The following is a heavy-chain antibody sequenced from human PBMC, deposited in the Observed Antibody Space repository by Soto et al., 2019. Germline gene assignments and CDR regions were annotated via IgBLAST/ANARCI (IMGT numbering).Heavy chain of an antibody. CDR3: ARLSGGWGTTLYFDS. J-gene: IGHJ4*02. CDR1: GFTFSGYW. D-gene: IGHD2-2*01. V-gene: IGHV3-7*01. CDR2: IKQDGSEK. Sequence: DVQLVESGGGLVQPGGSLRLSCEASGFTFSGYWMSWVRQAPGKGLEWVANIKQDGSEKYYVDSVKGRFTISRDNAKNSLNLQMNSLRDEDTAIYYCARLSGGWGTTLYFDSWGQGTLVTVSS.